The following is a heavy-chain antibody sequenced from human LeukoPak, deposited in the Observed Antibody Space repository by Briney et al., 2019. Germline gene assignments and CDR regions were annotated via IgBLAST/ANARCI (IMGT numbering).Heavy chain of an antibody. CDR1: GFTFSSYA. Sequence: PGGSLRLSCAASGFTFSSYAMSWVRQAPGKGLEWVSAISGSGGSTYYADSVKGRFTISRDNSKNTLYLQMNSLRAEDTAVYYCARKQLVLPASDAFDIWGQGTMVTVSS. D-gene: IGHD6-13*01. CDR2: ISGSGGST. J-gene: IGHJ3*02. V-gene: IGHV3-23*01. CDR3: ARKQLVLPASDAFDI.